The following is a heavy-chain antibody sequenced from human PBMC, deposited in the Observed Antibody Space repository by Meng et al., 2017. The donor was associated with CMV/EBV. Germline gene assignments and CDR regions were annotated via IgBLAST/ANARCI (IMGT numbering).Heavy chain of an antibody. J-gene: IGHJ4*02. CDR1: GFTFTSSA. CDR2: IVVGSGNT. V-gene: IGHV1-58*01. CDR3: AADIVVVPAATSGDY. Sequence: SVKVSCKASGFTFTSSAVQWVRQARGQRLEWIGWIVVGSGNTNYAQKFQERVTITRDMSTSSAYMELSSLRSEDTAVYYCAADIVVVPAATSGDYWGQGTLVTVSS. D-gene: IGHD2-2*01.